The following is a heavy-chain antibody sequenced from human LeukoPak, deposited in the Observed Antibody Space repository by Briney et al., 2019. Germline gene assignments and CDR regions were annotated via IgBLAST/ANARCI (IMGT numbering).Heavy chain of an antibody. CDR2: ISSSSSYI. CDR1: GFTFSSYS. CDR3: ARDHGAAAPHTYGMDV. D-gene: IGHD6-13*01. J-gene: IGHJ6*02. Sequence: GGSLRLSCAASGFTFSSYSMNWVRQAPGKGLEWVSSISSSSSYIYYADSVKGRFTISRDNAKNSLYLQMNSLRAEDTAVYYCARDHGAAAPHTYGMDVWGQGTAVTVSS. V-gene: IGHV3-21*01.